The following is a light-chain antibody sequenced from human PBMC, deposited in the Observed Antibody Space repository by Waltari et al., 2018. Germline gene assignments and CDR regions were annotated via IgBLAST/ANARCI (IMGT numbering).Light chain of an antibody. J-gene: IGLJ1*01. CDR2: DDS. Sequence: SHMLTQPPSVSVAPGQTARITCGGNNIGSKLVYRYQQKAGQAPLLVVYDDSDRPSGIPERFSGSNSGDTATLSISRVEGGDEADYYCQVWDSTIDQYVFGSGTKVTVL. V-gene: IGLV3-21*02. CDR1: NIGSKL. CDR3: QVWDSTIDQYV.